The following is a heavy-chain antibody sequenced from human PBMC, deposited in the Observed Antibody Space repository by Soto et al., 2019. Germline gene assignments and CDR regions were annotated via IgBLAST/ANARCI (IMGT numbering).Heavy chain of an antibody. CDR2: IYSGGST. CDR1: GFTVSSNY. V-gene: IGHV3-53*04. J-gene: IGHJ4*02. CDR3: ARVPKGHPGPDFDY. Sequence: GGSLRLSCAASGFTVSSNYMSWVRQAPGKGLEWVSVIYSGGSTYYADSVKGRFTISRHNSKNTLYLQMNSLRAEDTAVYYCARVPKGHPGPDFDYWGQGTLVTVSS.